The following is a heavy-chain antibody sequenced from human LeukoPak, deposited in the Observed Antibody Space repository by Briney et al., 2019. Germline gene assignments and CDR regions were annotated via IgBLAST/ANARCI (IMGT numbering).Heavy chain of an antibody. CDR3: AGLRDGSLDY. V-gene: IGHV5-10-1*01. CDR1: GYNFTGYW. CDR2: LDPSDSYT. Sequence: HGESLKISCKGSGYNFTGYWISWVRQMPGKGLEWKGRLDPSDSYTNYSPSFQGHVTISADKSISTAYLQWSSLKASDTAIYYCAGLRDGSLDYWGQGTLVTVSS. J-gene: IGHJ4*02.